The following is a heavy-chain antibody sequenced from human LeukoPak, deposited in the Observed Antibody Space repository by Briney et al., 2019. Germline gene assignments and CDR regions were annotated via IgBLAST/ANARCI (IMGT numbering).Heavy chain of an antibody. CDR3: AQTYYDSSGYYWFDP. J-gene: IGHJ5*02. Sequence: GGSLGLSCAASGFAFSSYGMHWVRQAPGKGLEWVAVIWYDGSNKYYADSVKGRFTISRDNSKNTLYLQMNSLRAEDTAVYYCAQTYYDSSGYYWFDPWGQGTLVTVSS. CDR1: GFAFSSYG. D-gene: IGHD3-22*01. CDR2: IWYDGSNK. V-gene: IGHV3-33*01.